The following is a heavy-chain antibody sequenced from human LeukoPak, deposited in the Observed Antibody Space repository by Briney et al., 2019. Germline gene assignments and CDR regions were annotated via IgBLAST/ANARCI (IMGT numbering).Heavy chain of an antibody. D-gene: IGHD3-22*01. V-gene: IGHV4-34*01. CDR2: INHSGST. J-gene: IGHJ4*02. Sequence: SETLSLTCAVYGGSFSGYYWSWLRQPPGKGLEWIGEINHSGSTNYNPSLKSRVTISVDTSKNQFSLKLSSVTAADTAVYYCARGDNSSPLDYWGQGTLVTVSS. CDR1: GGSFSGYY. CDR3: ARGDNSSPLDY.